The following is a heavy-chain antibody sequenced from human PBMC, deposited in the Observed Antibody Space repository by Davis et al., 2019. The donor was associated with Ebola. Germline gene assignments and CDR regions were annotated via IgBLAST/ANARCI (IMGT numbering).Heavy chain of an antibody. CDR2: ITGDGSST. V-gene: IGHV3-74*01. CDR3: ARGIAVDQPWY. J-gene: IGHJ4*02. CDR1: GFTFSSYW. D-gene: IGHD2-21*01. Sequence: LSLTCAASGFTFSSYWMSWVRQAPGKGLAWVSRITGDGSSTDYADSVKGRFTISRDNAKNTLYLQMNSLRPEDTAVYYCARGIAVDQPWYWGQGTLVTVSS.